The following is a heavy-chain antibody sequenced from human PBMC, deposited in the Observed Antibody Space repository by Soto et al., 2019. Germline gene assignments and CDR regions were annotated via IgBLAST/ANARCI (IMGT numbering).Heavy chain of an antibody. CDR2: ISNDGRTK. CDR1: GFTFSGYG. Sequence: PGGSLRLSXAASGFTFSGYGMHSVRQAPGKRPEWLAAISNDGRTKYYADSVKGRFTISRDNSKGTLDLQMNSLRVEDTAIYYCSKDRGSEHNSGWPQGHWGQGTLVTVAS. V-gene: IGHV3-30*18. J-gene: IGHJ4*02. CDR3: SKDRGSEHNSGWPQGH. D-gene: IGHD6-19*01.